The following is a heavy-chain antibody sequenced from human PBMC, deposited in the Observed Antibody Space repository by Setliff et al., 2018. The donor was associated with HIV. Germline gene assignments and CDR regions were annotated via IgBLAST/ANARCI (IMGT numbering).Heavy chain of an antibody. V-gene: IGHV1-46*02. CDR1: AYTFNSYY. CDR2: IGPSGSST. D-gene: IGHD6-19*01. CDR3: ARDEGSGWPLDY. Sequence: RASVKVSCKTSAYTFNSYYMHWIRQAPGQGLEWMGLIGPSGSSTTYAQKFQGRVTITADKSTSTAYMQLSSLRSEDTAVYYCARDEGSGWPLDYWGQGTLVTVSS. J-gene: IGHJ4*02.